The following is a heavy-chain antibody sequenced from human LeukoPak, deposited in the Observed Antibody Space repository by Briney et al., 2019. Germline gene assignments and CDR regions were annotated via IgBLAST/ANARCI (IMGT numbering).Heavy chain of an antibody. V-gene: IGHV4-4*07. D-gene: IGHD4-17*01. Sequence: SETLSLTCTVSGGSISSYYWSWIRQPAGKGLEWIGRIYTSGSTNYNPSFKSRVTMSVDTSKNQFSLKLSSVTAADTAVYYCARAPDYGDPSVCDYWGQGTLVTVSS. CDR2: IYTSGST. CDR1: GGSISSYY. J-gene: IGHJ4*02. CDR3: ARAPDYGDPSVCDY.